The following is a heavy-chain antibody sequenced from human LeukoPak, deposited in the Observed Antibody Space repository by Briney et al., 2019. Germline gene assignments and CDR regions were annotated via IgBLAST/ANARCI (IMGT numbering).Heavy chain of an antibody. J-gene: IGHJ4*02. CDR3: ARGGWLQLYPYYFDY. Sequence: GGSLRLSCAASGFTFSSYWMSWVRQAPGKGLEWVANIKQDGSEKYYVDSVKGRFTISRDNAKNSLYLQMNSLRAEDTAVYYCARGGWLQLYPYYFDYWGQGTLVTVSS. V-gene: IGHV3-7*03. CDR1: GFTFSSYW. D-gene: IGHD5-24*01. CDR2: IKQDGSEK.